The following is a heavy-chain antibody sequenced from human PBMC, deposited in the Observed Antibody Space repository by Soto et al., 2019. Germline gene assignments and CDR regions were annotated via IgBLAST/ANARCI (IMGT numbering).Heavy chain of an antibody. Sequence: QVQLVESGGGVVQPGRSLRLSCAASGFTFSLYGVHWVRQAPGKGLEWVAVISSDGSNKYYADSVKGRFTISRDNSRNTLYLQMSSVRAEDTALYYCARAGAYDDGSGSYYKPRDYIDSWGQGTLVTVSS. J-gene: IGHJ4*02. CDR3: ARAGAYDDGSGSYYKPRDYIDS. D-gene: IGHD3-10*01. CDR2: ISSDGSNK. CDR1: GFTFSLYG. V-gene: IGHV3-30-3*01.